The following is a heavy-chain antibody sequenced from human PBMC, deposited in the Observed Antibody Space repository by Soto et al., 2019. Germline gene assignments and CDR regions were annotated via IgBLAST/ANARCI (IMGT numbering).Heavy chain of an antibody. CDR1: GGTFSSYA. CDR3: GVVVSAIGAGYYYGMDV. J-gene: IGHJ6*02. D-gene: IGHD2-21*02. V-gene: IGHV1-69*12. Sequence: QVQLVQSGAEVKKPGSSVKVSCKASGGTFSSYAISWVRQAPGQGLEWMGGIIPIFGTANYAQKFQGRVTITADESTSTAYMELSSLGSEDTAVYYGGVVVSAIGAGYYYGMDVWGPGSTVTVFS. CDR2: IIPIFGTA.